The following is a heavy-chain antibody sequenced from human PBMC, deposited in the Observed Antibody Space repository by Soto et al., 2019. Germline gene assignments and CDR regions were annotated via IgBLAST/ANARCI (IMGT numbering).Heavy chain of an antibody. CDR2: MTYDGATE. J-gene: IGHJ3*01. CDR1: GFTFSDYV. D-gene: IGHD3-3*02. V-gene: IGHV3-30*14. Sequence: GGSLRLSCAASGFTFSDYVIHWVRQAAGKGLEWVASMTYDGATEYYADSVKGRFTMSRDNSKRALSLQMNSLRPDDTAVYYCARVRLSIAVNDALDVWGQGTTVTVSS. CDR3: ARVRLSIAVNDALDV.